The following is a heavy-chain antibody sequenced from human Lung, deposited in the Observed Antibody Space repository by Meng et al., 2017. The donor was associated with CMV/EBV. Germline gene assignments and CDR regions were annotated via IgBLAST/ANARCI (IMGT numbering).Heavy chain of an antibody. CDR2: IGVYDGKT. D-gene: IGHD1-20*01. CDR1: GYTFTTYG. CDR3: ARDRGISGTTFRGDY. J-gene: IGHJ4*02. V-gene: IGHV1-18*01. Sequence: SXXVSXXASGYTFTTYGISWVRQAPGQGLEWMGWIGVYDGKTNYAQKLQGRVTMTTDISTTTAYMDLRSLRSDDTAVYYCARDRGISGTTFRGDYWGQGTLVTVSS.